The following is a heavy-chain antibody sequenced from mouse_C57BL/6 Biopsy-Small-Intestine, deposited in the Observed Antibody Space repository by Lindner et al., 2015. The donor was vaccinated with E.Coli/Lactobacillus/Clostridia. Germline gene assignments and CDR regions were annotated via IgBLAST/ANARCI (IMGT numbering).Heavy chain of an antibody. D-gene: IGHD3-1*01. V-gene: IGHV1S81*02. Sequence: SVKVSCKASGYAFTSNGVNWVRQAPGQGLEWMGWISPYNGNANYAEKFQGRITMTTDTSTSTAYMELRSLRFDDTAIYYCARGPGPRIVVAPAALDPWGQGTLVTVSS. CDR2: ISPYNGNA. J-gene: IGHJ4*01. CDR3: ARGPGPRIVVAPAALDP. CDR1: GYAFTSNG.